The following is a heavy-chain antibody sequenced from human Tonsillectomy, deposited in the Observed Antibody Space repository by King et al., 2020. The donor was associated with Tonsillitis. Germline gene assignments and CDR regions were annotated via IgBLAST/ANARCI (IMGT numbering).Heavy chain of an antibody. Sequence: VQLVESGGGLVQPGGSLRLSCAASGFTFSDYWMTWVRQAPGKGLEWVANIRKDGSVKNYVDSVKGRFTIYRDNARNSLYLQMNSLRAEDTAAYHCARDCSPAESTPVYFDALDIWGQGTTVIV. CDR2: IRKDGSVK. V-gene: IGHV3-7*01. CDR1: GFTFSDYW. CDR3: ARDCSPAESTPVYFDALDI. D-gene: IGHD2-15*01. J-gene: IGHJ3*02.